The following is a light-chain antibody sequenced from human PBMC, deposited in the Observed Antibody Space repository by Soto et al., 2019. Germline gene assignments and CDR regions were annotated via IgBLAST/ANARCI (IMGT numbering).Light chain of an antibody. CDR3: QQFGTSPPAIT. Sequence: IVLTQSPGTLSLSPGERATRSCRASQSVSSSYLVWYLQKTGQAPRLLIYSASTRATGIPDRYSGSVSGTDFALTIRRLEPDDFAVYYCQQFGTSPPAITFGQGTRLELK. J-gene: IGKJ5*01. CDR2: SAS. V-gene: IGKV3-20*01. CDR1: QSVSSSY.